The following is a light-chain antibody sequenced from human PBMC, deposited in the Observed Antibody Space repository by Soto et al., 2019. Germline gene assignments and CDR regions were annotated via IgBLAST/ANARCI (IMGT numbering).Light chain of an antibody. Sequence: EIVLTQSPATLSLSPGERATLSCRASQSVSSYLAWYQQKPGQAPRLLISDASNRATGIPARFSGSGSGTXXXLXVSSLEPEDFAVYYCQQRRDWPLTFGGGTKVEI. CDR2: DAS. CDR3: QQRRDWPLT. V-gene: IGKV3-11*01. J-gene: IGKJ4*01. CDR1: QSVSSY.